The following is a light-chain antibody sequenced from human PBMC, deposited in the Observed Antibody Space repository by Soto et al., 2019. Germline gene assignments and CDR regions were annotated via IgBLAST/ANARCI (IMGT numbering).Light chain of an antibody. CDR2: DAS. CDR3: QQYETFSGT. J-gene: IGKJ1*01. Sequence: DVEMTQSPSTHSTYVGAQENVTRRASQSVSGWLAWYQQKPGEAPKLLIYDASALPRGVPSRFSGSGSGTKFTLTIASLQPDDFATYYCQQYETFSGTFGPGTKVDI. V-gene: IGKV1-5*01. CDR1: QSVSGW.